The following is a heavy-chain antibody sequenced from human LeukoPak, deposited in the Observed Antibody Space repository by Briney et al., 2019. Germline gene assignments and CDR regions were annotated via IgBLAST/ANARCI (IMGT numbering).Heavy chain of an antibody. CDR3: ARDGYSGSYFFDY. V-gene: IGHV4-4*07. J-gene: IGHJ4*02. CDR1: GGSISSYY. Sequence: PSETLSLTCTVSGGSISSYYWNWIRQPAGKGLEWIGRIYTSGSTNYNPSLKSRVTISVDKSKNQFFLKLSSVTAADTAVYYCARDGYSGSYFFDYWGKGTLVTVSS. CDR2: IYTSGST. D-gene: IGHD1-26*01.